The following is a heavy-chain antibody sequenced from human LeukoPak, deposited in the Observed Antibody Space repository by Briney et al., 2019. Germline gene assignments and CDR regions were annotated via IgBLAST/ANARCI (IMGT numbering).Heavy chain of an antibody. CDR2: VWFDGSNK. D-gene: IGHD3-22*01. CDR3: AREGDYYDSSGIDY. V-gene: IGHV3-33*01. CDR1: GFTFSTNG. Sequence: GGSLRLSCAASGFTFSTNGMHWVRQAPGKGLEWGAVVWFDGSNKHYADSVKGRFTISRDNSKNTLYLQMNSLRAEDTAVYYCAREGDYYDSSGIDYWGQGTLVTVSS. J-gene: IGHJ4*02.